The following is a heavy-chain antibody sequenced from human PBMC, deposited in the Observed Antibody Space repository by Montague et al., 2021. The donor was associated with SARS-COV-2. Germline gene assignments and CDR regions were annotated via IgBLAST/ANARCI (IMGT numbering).Heavy chain of an antibody. J-gene: IGHJ4*02. CDR1: GGSFGDDH. CDR2: IRQSGRT. D-gene: IGHD3-22*01. CDR3: VRGHLSVSMIVVVFTSASYYFDD. Sequence: SETLSLTCAVYGGSFGDDHWSWIRQPPGKGLEWIGNIRQSGRTNYNPSLKSRVTISVDTSKNQFSLKLTSVTAADTGLYFCVRGHLSVSMIVVVFTSASYYFDDWGQGAQVTVSS. V-gene: IGHV4-34*01.